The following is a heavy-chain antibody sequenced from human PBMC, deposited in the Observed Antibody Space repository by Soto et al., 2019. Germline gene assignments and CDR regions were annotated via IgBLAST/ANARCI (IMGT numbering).Heavy chain of an antibody. CDR3: ASGGNWFDP. J-gene: IGHJ5*02. D-gene: IGHD3-16*01. CDR1: GGSISNYY. V-gene: IGHV4-59*01. CDR2: MYYNGNI. Sequence: SETLSLTCNVSGGSISNYYWTWVRQSPEKGLEWIGYMYYNGNINYNPSLQSRVTISIDTSKNQFSLTLKSVTAADTAVYYCASGGNWFDPWGQGVIVTVSS.